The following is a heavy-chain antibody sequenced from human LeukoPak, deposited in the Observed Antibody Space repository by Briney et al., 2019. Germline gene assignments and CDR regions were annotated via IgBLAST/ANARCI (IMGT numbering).Heavy chain of an antibody. CDR2: ICTYNGNT. Sequence: ASVKVSCKASGYTFNNYAISWVRQAPGQGLEWIGWICTYNGNTSYAQNLQGRVTMTTDTSTSTAYMELRSLRSDDTAVYYCARGWELSSWGQGTLVTVSS. V-gene: IGHV1-18*01. D-gene: IGHD1-26*01. CDR1: GYTFNNYA. J-gene: IGHJ5*02. CDR3: ARGWELSS.